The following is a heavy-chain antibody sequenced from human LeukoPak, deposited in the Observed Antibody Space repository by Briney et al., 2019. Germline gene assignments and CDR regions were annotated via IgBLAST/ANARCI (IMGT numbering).Heavy chain of an antibody. CDR2: IYHSGNI. Sequence: PSHTLSHTCPVSGGPTTSDGYACSWIRQPPGKGLEWIGFIYHSGNIYYNPSLKSRVPISVARSNNQFSLNLSSVTAADTAVYYCARVFQDAFDIWGQATMVTVSS. V-gene: IGHV4-30-2*01. J-gene: IGHJ3*02. CDR1: GGPTTSDGYA. CDR3: ARVFQDAFDI.